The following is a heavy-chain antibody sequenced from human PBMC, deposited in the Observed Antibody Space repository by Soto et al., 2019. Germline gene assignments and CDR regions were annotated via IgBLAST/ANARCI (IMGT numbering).Heavy chain of an antibody. D-gene: IGHD2-2*01. CDR3: ARAVVPAALNWFDP. J-gene: IGHJ5*02. CDR1: GYSFTGYS. V-gene: IGHV1-2*02. CDR2: INAKNGDT. Sequence: ASVKVSCKASGYSFTGYSMHWVRQAPGQGLEWMGWINAKNGDTNYSQKFQGRVTIIRDTSTSTAYMELSSLRSEDTAVYYCARAVVPAALNWFDPWGQGTLVTVSS.